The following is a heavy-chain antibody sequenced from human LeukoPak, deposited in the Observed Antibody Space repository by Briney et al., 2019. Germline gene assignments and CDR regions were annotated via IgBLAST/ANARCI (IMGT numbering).Heavy chain of an antibody. V-gene: IGHV4-61*02. CDR1: GGSFSSGSYY. CDR3: ASRKLRNDY. Sequence: RSSETLSLTCTVSGGSFSSGSYYWSWIRQPAGKGLEWIGRISTSGSTNYNPSLKSRVTISVDTSKNQFSLKLSSVTAADTAVYYCASRKLRNDYWGQGTLVTVSS. J-gene: IGHJ4*02. D-gene: IGHD7-27*01. CDR2: ISTSGST.